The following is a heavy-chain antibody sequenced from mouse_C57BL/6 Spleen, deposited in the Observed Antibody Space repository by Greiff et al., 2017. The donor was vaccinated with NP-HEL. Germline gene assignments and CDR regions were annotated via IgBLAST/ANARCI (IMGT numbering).Heavy chain of an antibody. CDR2: IDPETGGT. Sequence: QVQLKESGAELVRPGASVTLSCKASGYTFTDYEMHWVKQTPVHGLEWIGAIDPETGGTAYNQKFKGKAILTADKSSSTAYMELRSLTSEDSAVYYCTNYSNYDYAMDYWGQGTSVTVSS. V-gene: IGHV1-15*01. CDR1: GYTFTDYE. D-gene: IGHD2-5*01. J-gene: IGHJ4*01. CDR3: TNYSNYDYAMDY.